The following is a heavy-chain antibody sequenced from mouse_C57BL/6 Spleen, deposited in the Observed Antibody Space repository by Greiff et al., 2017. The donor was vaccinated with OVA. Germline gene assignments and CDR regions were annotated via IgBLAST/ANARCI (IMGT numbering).Heavy chain of an antibody. CDR1: GFTFSDYG. CDR3: ARNYGSSFDY. J-gene: IGHJ2*01. CDR2: ISSGSSTI. Sequence: DVMLVESGGGLVKPGGSLKLSCAASGFTFSDYGMHWVRQAPEKGLEWVAYISSGSSTIYYADTVKGRFTISRDNAKNTLFLQMTSLRSEDTAMYYCARNYGSSFDYWGQSTTLTVSS. V-gene: IGHV5-17*01. D-gene: IGHD1-1*01.